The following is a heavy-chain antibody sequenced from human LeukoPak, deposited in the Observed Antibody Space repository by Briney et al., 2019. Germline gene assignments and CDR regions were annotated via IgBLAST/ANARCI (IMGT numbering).Heavy chain of an antibody. J-gene: IGHJ3*02. CDR2: IKQDGSEK. Sequence: GGSLRLSCAASGFTFSSCWVRCVRQAPGKGLEWVTNIKQDGSEKYYVDTVKGRFTISRENAKNSLNLQMNSLRAEDTTVYYCARDGRFPAFDAFDIWGQGTMVTVSS. V-gene: IGHV3-7*01. D-gene: IGHD3-3*01. CDR3: ARDGRFPAFDAFDI. CDR1: GFTFSSCW.